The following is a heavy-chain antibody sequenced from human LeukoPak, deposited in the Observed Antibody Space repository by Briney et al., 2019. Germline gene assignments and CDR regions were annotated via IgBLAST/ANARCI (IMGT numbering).Heavy chain of an antibody. CDR3: ARFSEYSHSSVHYLDY. CDR1: GGSISSYY. CDR2: IYTSGST. Sequence: TSETLSLTCTVSGGSISSYYWSWIRQVAGKGLEWIGRIYTSGSTNYNPSLKSRVTMSVDTSRNQFFLRLSSVTAADTAVYYCARFSEYSHSSVHYLDYWGQGTLVSVSS. J-gene: IGHJ4*02. D-gene: IGHD3-22*01. V-gene: IGHV4-4*07.